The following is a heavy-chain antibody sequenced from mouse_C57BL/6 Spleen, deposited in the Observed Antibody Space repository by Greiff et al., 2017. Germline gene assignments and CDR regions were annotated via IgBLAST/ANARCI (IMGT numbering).Heavy chain of an antibody. CDR1: GYAFTNYL. D-gene: IGHD1-1*01. J-gene: IGHJ2*01. Sequence: VQLQQSGAELVRPGTSVKVSCKASGYAFTNYLIEWVKQRPGQGLEWIGVINPGSGGTNYNEKFKGKATLTADKSSSTAYMQLSSLTSEDSAVYFCARSPYYYGSSCDYSDYWGQGTTLTVSS. V-gene: IGHV1-54*01. CDR3: ARSPYYYGSSCDYSDY. CDR2: INPGSGGT.